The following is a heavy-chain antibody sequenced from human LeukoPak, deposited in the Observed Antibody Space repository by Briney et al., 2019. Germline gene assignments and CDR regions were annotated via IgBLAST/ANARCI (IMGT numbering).Heavy chain of an antibody. V-gene: IGHV1-18*01. J-gene: IGHJ3*02. Sequence: ASVKVSCKASGYTFTSYGISWVRQAPGQGLEWMGWISAYNGNTNYAQKLQGRVTMTTDTSTSTAYMELRSLRSDDTAVYYCAAGYGDYDSPGDAFDIWGQGPMVTVSS. D-gene: IGHD4-17*01. CDR3: AAGYGDYDSPGDAFDI. CDR1: GYTFTSYG. CDR2: ISAYNGNT.